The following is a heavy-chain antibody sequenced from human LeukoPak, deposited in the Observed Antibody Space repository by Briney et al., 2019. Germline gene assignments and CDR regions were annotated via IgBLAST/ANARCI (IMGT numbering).Heavy chain of an antibody. Sequence: SETLSLTCTVSGGSISSYYWGWIRQSPGKGLEWIASIYSSGNTHSNPSLKSRVSISVDTSKNQVSLKLSSVTASDAAIYYCARHLSVKTMSHYFDFWGQGTLVTVSS. CDR2: IYSSGNT. CDR3: ARHLSVKTMSHYFDF. CDR1: GGSISSYY. D-gene: IGHD3-10*02. J-gene: IGHJ4*02. V-gene: IGHV4-39*01.